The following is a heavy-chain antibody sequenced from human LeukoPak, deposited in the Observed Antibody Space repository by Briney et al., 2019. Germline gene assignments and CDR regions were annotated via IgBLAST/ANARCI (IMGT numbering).Heavy chain of an antibody. CDR2: ISGSGGST. CDR1: GFTFSNHA. J-gene: IGHJ4*02. V-gene: IGHV3-23*01. CDR3: AKRAVGATSSHFDY. Sequence: GGSLRLSCAASGFTFSNHAMSWVRQAPGKGLEWVSVISGSGGSTFYADSVKGRFTISRDNSKNTLYLQMNSLRAEDTAVYYCAKRAVGATSSHFDYWGQGTLVTVSS. D-gene: IGHD1-26*01.